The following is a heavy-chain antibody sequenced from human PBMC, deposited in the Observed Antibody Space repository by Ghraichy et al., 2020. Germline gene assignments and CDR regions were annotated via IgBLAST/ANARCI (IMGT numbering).Heavy chain of an antibody. D-gene: IGHD3-10*01. V-gene: IGHV4-59*01. CDR2: IYYSGST. CDR3: ARDVLWSRPSTHSGTNYYYYYGMDV. Sequence: SETLSLTCTVSGGSISSYYWSWIRQPPGKGLEWIGYIYYSGSTNYNPSLKSRVTISVDTSKNQFSLKLSSVTAADTAVYYCARDVLWSRPSTHSGTNYYYYYGMDVWGQGTTVTVSS. J-gene: IGHJ6*02. CDR1: GGSISSYY.